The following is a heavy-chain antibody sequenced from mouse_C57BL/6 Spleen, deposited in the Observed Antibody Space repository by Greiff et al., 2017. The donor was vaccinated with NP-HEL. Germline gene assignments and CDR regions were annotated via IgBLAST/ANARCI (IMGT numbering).Heavy chain of an antibody. CDR3: ARPSYVYDGAWFAY. D-gene: IGHD2-2*01. CDR1: GYTFTDYY. Sequence: EVQLQQSGPVLVKPGASVKMSCKASGYTFTDYYMNWVKQSHGKSLEWIGVINPYNGGTSYNQKFKGKATLTVDKSSSTAYMELNSLSPEKSAVYYCARPSYVYDGAWFAYWGQETLVTVSA. V-gene: IGHV1-19*01. CDR2: INPYNGGT. J-gene: IGHJ3*01.